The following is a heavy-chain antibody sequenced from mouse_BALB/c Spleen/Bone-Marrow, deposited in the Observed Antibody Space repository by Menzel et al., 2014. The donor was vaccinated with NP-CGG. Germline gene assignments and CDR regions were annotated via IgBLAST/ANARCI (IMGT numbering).Heavy chain of an antibody. Sequence: EVNVVESGPSLVKPSQTLSLTCSVTGDSITSGYWNWIRKFPGNKLEYMGYISYSGSTYYNPSLKSRISITRDTSKNQYYLQLNSVTTEDTATYYCARWGDYDGYFDVWGAGTTVTVSS. D-gene: IGHD2-4*01. J-gene: IGHJ1*01. V-gene: IGHV3-8*02. CDR2: ISYSGST. CDR1: GDSITSGY. CDR3: ARWGDYDGYFDV.